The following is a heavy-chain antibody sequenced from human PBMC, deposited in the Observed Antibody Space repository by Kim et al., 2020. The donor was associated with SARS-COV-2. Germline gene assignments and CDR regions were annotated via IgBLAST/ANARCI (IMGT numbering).Heavy chain of an antibody. V-gene: IGHV3-7*01. CDR1: GFTFSSYW. CDR2: IKQDGSEK. CDR3: AREGRYDFWSGYYPAGVFDY. Sequence: GGSLRLSCAASGFTFSSYWMSWVRQAPGKGLEWVANIKQDGSEKYYVDSVKGRFTISRDNAKNSLYLQMNSLRAEDTAVYYCAREGRYDFWSGYYPAGVFDYWGQGTLVTVSA. J-gene: IGHJ4*02. D-gene: IGHD3-3*01.